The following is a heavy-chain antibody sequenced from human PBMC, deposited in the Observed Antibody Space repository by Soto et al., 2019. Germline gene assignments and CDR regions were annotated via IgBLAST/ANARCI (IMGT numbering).Heavy chain of an antibody. CDR3: TKESYHYDSGGYKAPVDS. D-gene: IGHD3-22*01. V-gene: IGHV3-9*01. CDR2: ISWNSGTI. CDR1: GFGFDDYA. J-gene: IGHJ4*02. Sequence: PGGSLRLSCAASGFGFDDYAMHWVRQAPGKGLEWVSGISWNSGTIDYADSVKGRFTISRDNAKSSLYLQMNSLRVEDTALYYCTKESYHYDSGGYKAPVDSWGRGNLVTVSS.